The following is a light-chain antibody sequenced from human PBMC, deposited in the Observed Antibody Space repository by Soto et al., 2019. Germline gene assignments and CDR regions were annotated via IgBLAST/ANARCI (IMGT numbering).Light chain of an antibody. CDR1: QTISTW. CDR3: QQSETYPLT. J-gene: IGKJ5*01. CDR2: DAS. V-gene: IGKV1-5*01. Sequence: DIPMTQSPSTLSASVGDRVTITCRASQTISTWLAWYQHKPGKAPNLLIYDASTLMSGVPSRFSGSGSGTEFTLTISSLQPGDFATYYCQQSETYPLTFGQGTRLDIK.